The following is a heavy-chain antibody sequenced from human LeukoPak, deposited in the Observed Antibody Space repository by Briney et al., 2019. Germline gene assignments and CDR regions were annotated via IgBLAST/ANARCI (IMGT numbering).Heavy chain of an antibody. CDR2: ISHDGNNE. V-gene: IGHV3-30*18. CDR3: AKDPSLRVTLPV. Sequence: GGSLRLSCAASRFTFNNYGLHWVRQAPGKGLEWVTLISHDGNNEYYADSVKGRFATSRDDSKNTLYLQMNSLRAEDTAVYYCAKDPSLRVTLPVWGQGTLVTVSS. D-gene: IGHD2-21*02. J-gene: IGHJ4*02. CDR1: RFTFNNYG.